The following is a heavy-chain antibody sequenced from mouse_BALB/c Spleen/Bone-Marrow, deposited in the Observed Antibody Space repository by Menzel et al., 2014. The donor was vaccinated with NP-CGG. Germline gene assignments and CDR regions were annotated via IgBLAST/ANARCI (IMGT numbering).Heavy chain of an antibody. Sequence: EVQLVESGGGLVQPGGSRKLSCAASGFTFSSFRMHWVRQAPEKGLEWVAYISSGSSTIYYADTVKGRFTISRDNPKNTLFLQMTSLRSEDTAMYYCARGVNFAWFAYWGQGTLVTVSA. CDR1: GFTFSSFR. V-gene: IGHV5-17*02. CDR3: ARGVNFAWFAY. CDR2: ISSGSSTI. J-gene: IGHJ3*01. D-gene: IGHD1-3*01.